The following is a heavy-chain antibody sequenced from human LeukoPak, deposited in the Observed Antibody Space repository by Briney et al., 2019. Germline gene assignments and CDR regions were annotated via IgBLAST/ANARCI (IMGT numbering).Heavy chain of an antibody. CDR3: ASEYTY. J-gene: IGHJ4*02. CDR1: GFTFSSYT. CDR2: ITSSSSTI. D-gene: IGHD1-1*01. Sequence: PGGSLRLSCAASGFTFSSYTMNWVRQAPGKGLEWVSYITSSSSTIYYADSVKGRFTISGDNAKNSLYLQMNSLRAEDTAVYYCASEYTYWGQGTLVTVSS. V-gene: IGHV3-48*01.